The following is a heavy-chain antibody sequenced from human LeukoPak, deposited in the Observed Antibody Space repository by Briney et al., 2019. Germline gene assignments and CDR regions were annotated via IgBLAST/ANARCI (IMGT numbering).Heavy chain of an antibody. Sequence: PGGSLRLSCAASGFILSPYNMNWVRQAPGKGLEWVANIKQDGSEKYYVDSVKGRFTISRDNAKNSLYLQMNSLRGEDTAVYYCARGGYCSNSSCYLDYWGQGTLVTVSS. CDR2: IKQDGSEK. J-gene: IGHJ4*02. D-gene: IGHD2-2*01. CDR1: GFILSPYN. V-gene: IGHV3-7*01. CDR3: ARGGYCSNSSCYLDY.